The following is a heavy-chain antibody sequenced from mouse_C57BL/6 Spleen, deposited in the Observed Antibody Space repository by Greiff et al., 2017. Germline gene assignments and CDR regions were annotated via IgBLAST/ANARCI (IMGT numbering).Heavy chain of an antibody. V-gene: IGHV1-53*01. CDR2: INPSNGGT. CDR1: GYTFTSYW. CDR3: AREGRYYGSSPFFAY. J-gene: IGHJ3*01. D-gene: IGHD1-1*01. Sequence: QVQLKQPGTELVKPGASVKLSCKASGYTFTSYWMHWVKQRPGQGLEWIGNINPSNGGTNYNEKFKSKATLTVDKSSSTAYMQLSSLTSEDSAVYYCAREGRYYGSSPFFAYWGQGTLVTVSA.